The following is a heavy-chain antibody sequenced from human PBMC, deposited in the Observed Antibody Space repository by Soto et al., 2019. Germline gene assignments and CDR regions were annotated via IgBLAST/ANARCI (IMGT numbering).Heavy chain of an antibody. V-gene: IGHV3-66*01. CDR2: IYSGGDT. CDR3: ARNIPVTTLGY. D-gene: IGHD4-17*01. CDR1: GFSVSNNY. J-gene: IGHJ4*02. Sequence: EVQLVESGGGLVQPGGSLRLSCAASGFSVSNNYMSWVRQAPGKGLECVSLIYSGGDTYYVDSVKGRFSISRDSSKNTLYLQMNSLRAEDSAVYYCARNIPVTTLGYWGQGTVGTVAS.